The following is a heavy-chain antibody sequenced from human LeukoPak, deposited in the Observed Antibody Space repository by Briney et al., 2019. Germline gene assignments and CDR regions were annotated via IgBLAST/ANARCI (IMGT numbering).Heavy chain of an antibody. Sequence: HSGGSLRLSCAASGFTFSSYAMHWVRQAPGKGLEWVAVISYDGSNKYYADSVKGRFTISRDNSKNTLYLQMNSLRAEDTAVYYCARDLGPGGYDDHYYGMGVWGQGTTVTVSS. J-gene: IGHJ6*02. D-gene: IGHD5-12*01. CDR3: ARDLGPGGYDDHYYGMGV. CDR2: ISYDGSNK. CDR1: GFTFSSYA. V-gene: IGHV3-30*04.